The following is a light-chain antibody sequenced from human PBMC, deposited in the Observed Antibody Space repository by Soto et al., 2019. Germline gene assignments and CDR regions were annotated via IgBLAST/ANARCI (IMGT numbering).Light chain of an antibody. CDR3: GSYTRSNSVI. CDR2: DVN. Sequence: QSVLTQPASVSGSPGQSIAISCTGTSIDIGAYAYVSWYQQHPGKIPKLIVFDVNYRPSGVSSRFSGSKSGNTASLTISGLQAEDEADYYCGSYTRSNSVIFGGGTKVTVL. CDR1: SIDIGAYAY. V-gene: IGLV2-14*03. J-gene: IGLJ2*01.